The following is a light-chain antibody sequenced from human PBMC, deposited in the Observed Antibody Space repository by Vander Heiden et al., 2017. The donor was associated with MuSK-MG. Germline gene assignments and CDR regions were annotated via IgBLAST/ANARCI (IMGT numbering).Light chain of an antibody. V-gene: IGKV3-20*01. CDR3: HGASRSGES. Sequence: EIVLTQSPGTLSLSPGERVTLSCRASQSVSTTYIAWYQQKPGLAPRLLIYGTSSRATRIPDRSRGSGSGTDFTLTIRILKPEASAVYYCHGASRSGESFGP. CDR2: GTS. CDR1: QSVSTTY. J-gene: IGKJ3*01.